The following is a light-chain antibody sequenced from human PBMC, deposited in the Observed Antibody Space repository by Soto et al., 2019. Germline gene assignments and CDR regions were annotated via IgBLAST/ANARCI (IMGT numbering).Light chain of an antibody. CDR2: EVS. CDR3: SSYTRSSTLDVV. Sequence: QSALTQPASVSGSPGQSITISCTGTSSDVGGYNYVSWYQQHPGKAPKLMIYEVSNRTSGVSNRFSGSKSGNTATLTISGLQAEDEADDYYSSYTRSSTLDVVFGGGTKLTVL. CDR1: SSDVGGYNY. J-gene: IGLJ2*01. V-gene: IGLV2-14*01.